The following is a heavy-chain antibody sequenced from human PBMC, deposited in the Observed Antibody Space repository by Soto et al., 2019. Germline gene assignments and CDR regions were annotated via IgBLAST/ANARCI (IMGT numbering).Heavy chain of an antibody. CDR2: ISYDGSNK. J-gene: IGHJ4*02. V-gene: IGHV3-30*18. Sequence: PRGWLQSSCVPSGFTFSIYGMPWVRQAPGKGLEWVAVISYDGSNKYYADSVKGRFTISRDNSKNTLYLQMNSLRAEDTAVYYCAKGGDPLVGATSYFDYWGQGTMVTVSS. CDR1: GFTFSIYG. D-gene: IGHD1-26*01. CDR3: AKGGDPLVGATSYFDY.